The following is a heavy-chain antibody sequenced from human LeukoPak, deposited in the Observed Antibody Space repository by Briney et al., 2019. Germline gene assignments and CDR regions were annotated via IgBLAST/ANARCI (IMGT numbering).Heavy chain of an antibody. Sequence: SETLSLTCTVSGGTINDYYWSWIRQPPGKGLEWIGYIYYSGSSDYNSSLKSRVSISVDTSKNQLSLKLSSVTAADTAVYYCARAHTNNWHVDYWGQGTLVTVSS. V-gene: IGHV4-59*01. CDR3: ARAHTNNWHVDY. CDR2: IYYSGSS. CDR1: GGTINDYY. D-gene: IGHD1-1*01. J-gene: IGHJ4*02.